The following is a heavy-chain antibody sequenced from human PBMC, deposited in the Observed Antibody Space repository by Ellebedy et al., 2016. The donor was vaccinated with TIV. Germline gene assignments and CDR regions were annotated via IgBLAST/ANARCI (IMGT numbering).Heavy chain of an antibody. Sequence: PGGSLRLSCEASRFTLSGHWMHWVRQAPGKGLVWVSRINADGTTISYVDSVEGRFTISRDNAKNTAYLQMNSLRVEDTAVYYCTRNADIPASFDYWGQGALVTVSS. CDR1: RFTLSGHW. CDR3: TRNADIPASFDY. J-gene: IGHJ4*02. V-gene: IGHV3-74*01. D-gene: IGHD5-12*01. CDR2: INADGTTI.